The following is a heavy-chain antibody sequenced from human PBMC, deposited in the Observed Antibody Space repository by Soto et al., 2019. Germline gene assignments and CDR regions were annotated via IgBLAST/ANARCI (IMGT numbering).Heavy chain of an antibody. Sequence: EVQLVESGGGLVQPGGSLRLSCADSGFSFSNYGMHWVRQAPGKGLVWVSHIDNHASTRSYADSVKGRFTISRDNAKNVVVLKINSLRVEDTVIYYCVRGVVEDYYYMDLWGKGTTVIVSS. CDR2: IDNHASTR. J-gene: IGHJ6*03. D-gene: IGHD3-10*01. CDR3: VRGVVEDYYYMDL. CDR1: GFSFSNYG. V-gene: IGHV3-74*01.